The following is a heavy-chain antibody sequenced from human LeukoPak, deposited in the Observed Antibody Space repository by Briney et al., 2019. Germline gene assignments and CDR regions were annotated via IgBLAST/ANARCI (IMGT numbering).Heavy chain of an antibody. CDR3: AADYYDSSGYYSGGGY. CDR1: GFTFSSYA. J-gene: IGHJ4*02. D-gene: IGHD3-22*01. V-gene: IGHV3-23*01. Sequence: GGSLRLSCAASGFTFSSYAMSWVRQAPGKGLEWVSAISGSGGSTYYADSVKGRFTISRDNSKNTLYLQMNSLRAEDTAVYYCAADYYDSSGYYSGGGYWGQGTLVTVSS. CDR2: ISGSGGST.